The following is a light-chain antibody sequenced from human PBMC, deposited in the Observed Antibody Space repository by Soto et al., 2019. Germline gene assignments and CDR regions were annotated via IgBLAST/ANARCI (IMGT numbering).Light chain of an antibody. V-gene: IGKV1-39*01. CDR2: AAS. CDR1: QSISSY. CDR3: QQNYRTPLT. Sequence: DIQMTQSPSSLSASVGDRVTITCRASQSISSYLNWYQQKPGKAPKLLIYAASSLHSGVPSRFSGSGSGTDFTLTISSLQHEDFETYSCQQNYRTPLTLGGGTKVDIK. J-gene: IGKJ4*01.